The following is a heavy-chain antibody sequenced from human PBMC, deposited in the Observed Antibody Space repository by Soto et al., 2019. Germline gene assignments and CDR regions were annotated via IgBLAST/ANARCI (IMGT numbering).Heavy chain of an antibody. D-gene: IGHD3-10*01. CDR1: GYTFPSYD. J-gene: IGHJ5*02. CDR3: ARDHYGNSACFDP. Sequence: QVQLVQSVAEVKKPGASVKVSCKASGYTFPSYDSNWVRQATGQGLEWLGWMNPNSGNTGYAQKFHGRVTMTKNTSIGTAYNELSSLRSEDTGVYYCARDHYGNSACFDPWGQGTLGTVSS. CDR2: MNPNSGNT. V-gene: IGHV1-8*01.